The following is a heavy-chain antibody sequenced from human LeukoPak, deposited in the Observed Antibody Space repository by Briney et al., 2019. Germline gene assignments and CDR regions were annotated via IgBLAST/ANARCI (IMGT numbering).Heavy chain of an antibody. J-gene: IGHJ4*02. CDR2: ISWDGGSN. D-gene: IGHD3-22*01. CDR3: AKEAMIGGNFDY. Sequence: GGSLRLSCAASGFTFDDYAMHWVRQAPGKGLEWVSLISWDGGSNYYADSVKGRFTISRDNSKNSLYLQMNSLRAEDTALYYCAKEAMIGGNFDYWGQGTLVTVSS. CDR1: GFTFDDYA. V-gene: IGHV3-43D*03.